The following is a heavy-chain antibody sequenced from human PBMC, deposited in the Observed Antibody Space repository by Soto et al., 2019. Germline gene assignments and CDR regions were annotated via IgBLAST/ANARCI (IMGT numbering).Heavy chain of an antibody. CDR1: GGTFSSYA. Sequence: QVQLVQSGAEVKKPGSSVKVSCKASGGTFSSYAISWVRQAPGQGLEWMGGIIPIFGTANYAQKFQGRVTITXDXSXXXXXXXXXXXXXXXTAVYYCASAAYCGGDCSVYYFDYWGQGTLVTVSS. D-gene: IGHD2-21*02. J-gene: IGHJ4*02. V-gene: IGHV1-69*01. CDR3: ASAAYCGGDCSVYYFDY. CDR2: IIPIFGTA.